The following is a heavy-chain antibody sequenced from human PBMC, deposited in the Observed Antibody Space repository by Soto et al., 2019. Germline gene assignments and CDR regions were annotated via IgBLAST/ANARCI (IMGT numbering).Heavy chain of an antibody. CDR3: AGIGRVGWFDP. J-gene: IGHJ5*02. D-gene: IGHD1-26*01. CDR2: IYYSGST. Sequence: PSETLSLTCTVSGGSISSYYWSWIRQPPGKGLEWIGYIYYSGSTNYNPSLKSRVTISVDTSKNQFSLKLSSVTAADTAVYYCAGIGRVGWFDPWGQGTLVTVSS. V-gene: IGHV4-59*08. CDR1: GGSISSYY.